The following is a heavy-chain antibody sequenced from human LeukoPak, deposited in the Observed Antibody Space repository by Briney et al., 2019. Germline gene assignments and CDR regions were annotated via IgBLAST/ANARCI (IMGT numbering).Heavy chain of an antibody. Sequence: GGSLRLSCAASGFMFSSNWMSWVRLAPGKGLEWVANIKEDGTETYYVDSVKGRFTISRDNAKNSLYLQMNSLRVEDTAVYYCAKGGRSLQTYWGQGALVTVSS. J-gene: IGHJ4*02. D-gene: IGHD5-24*01. CDR3: AKGGRSLQTY. V-gene: IGHV3-7*03. CDR1: GFMFSSNW. CDR2: IKEDGTET.